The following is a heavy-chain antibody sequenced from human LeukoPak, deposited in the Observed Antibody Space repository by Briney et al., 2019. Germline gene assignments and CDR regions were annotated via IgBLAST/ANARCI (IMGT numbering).Heavy chain of an antibody. D-gene: IGHD5-12*01. J-gene: IGHJ4*02. CDR1: GGTFSSYA. V-gene: IGHV1-69*13. CDR3: ARGLGYSGYTVDY. Sequence: ASVKVSCTASGGTFSSYAISWVRQAPGQGLEWMGGIIPIFGTANYAQKFQGRVTITADESTSTAYMELSSLRSEDTAVYYCARGLGYSGYTVDYWGQGTLVTVSS. CDR2: IIPIFGTA.